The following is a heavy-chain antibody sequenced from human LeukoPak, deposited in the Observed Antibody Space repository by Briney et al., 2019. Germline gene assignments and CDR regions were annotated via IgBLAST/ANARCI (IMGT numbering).Heavy chain of an antibody. CDR2: FDPEDGET. D-gene: IGHD5-12*01. CDR1: GYTLTELS. V-gene: IGHV1-24*01. J-gene: IGHJ5*02. Sequence: GASVKVSCKVSGYTLTELSMHWVRQAPGKGLEWMGGFDPEDGETIYAQKFQGRVTMTEDTSTDTAYMELSSLRSADTAVYYCATGPKWLRYAYNWFDPWGQGTLVTVSS. CDR3: ATGPKWLRYAYNWFDP.